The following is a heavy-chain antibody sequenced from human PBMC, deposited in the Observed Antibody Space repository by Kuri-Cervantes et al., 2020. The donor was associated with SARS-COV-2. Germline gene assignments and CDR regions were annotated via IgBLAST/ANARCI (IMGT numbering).Heavy chain of an antibody. CDR3: ARERSVQQLVQPTFDP. D-gene: IGHD6-6*01. CDR1: GYTFTSYY. CDR2: INPSGGST. J-gene: IGHJ5*02. Sequence: ASVKVSCKASGYTFTSYYMHWVRQAPGQGLEWMGIINPSGGSTSYAQKFQGRVTITADKSTSTAYMELSSLRSEDTAVYYGARERSVQQLVQPTFDPWGHGTPV. V-gene: IGHV1-46*01.